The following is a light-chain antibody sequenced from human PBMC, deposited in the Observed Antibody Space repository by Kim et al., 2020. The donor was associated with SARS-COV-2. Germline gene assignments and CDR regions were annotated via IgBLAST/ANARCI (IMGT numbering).Light chain of an antibody. Sequence: SLSPGERATLSCRASQSVSSYYLAWYQQKPGQAPRLLIYGASSRATGIPDRFSGSGSGTDFTLTISRLEPEDFAVYYCQPYGSSRTFGQGTKVDIK. CDR1: QSVSSYY. CDR3: QPYGSSRT. CDR2: GAS. V-gene: IGKV3-20*01. J-gene: IGKJ1*01.